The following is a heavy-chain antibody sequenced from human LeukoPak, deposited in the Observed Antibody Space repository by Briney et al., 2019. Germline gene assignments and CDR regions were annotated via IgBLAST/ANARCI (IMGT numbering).Heavy chain of an antibody. D-gene: IGHD1-26*01. V-gene: IGHV4-39*01. J-gene: IGHJ3*02. CDR3: ARPIKVGAYDAFDI. Sequence: SETLSLTCTVSGGSISSSNDYWGWIRQPRGKGLKWIGSIYYSGSTYYNPSLKSRVTISVYTSKTQSSLTLSSVTAADTAVYYCARPIKVGAYDAFDIWGQEKMVTVSS. CDR1: GGSISSSNDY. CDR2: IYYSGST.